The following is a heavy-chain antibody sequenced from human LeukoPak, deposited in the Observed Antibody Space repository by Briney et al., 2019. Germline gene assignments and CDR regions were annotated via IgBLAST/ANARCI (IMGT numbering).Heavy chain of an antibody. Sequence: GGSLRLSCAASGFTFSRYWMSWVRQAPGKGLEWVANIKQDGSEKYYVDSVKGRFTISRDNAKNSLYLQMNSLRAEDTAAYYCARDSRGAFDYWGQGTLVTVSS. CDR3: ARDSRGAFDY. V-gene: IGHV3-7*01. D-gene: IGHD3-10*01. CDR1: GFTFSRYW. J-gene: IGHJ4*02. CDR2: IKQDGSEK.